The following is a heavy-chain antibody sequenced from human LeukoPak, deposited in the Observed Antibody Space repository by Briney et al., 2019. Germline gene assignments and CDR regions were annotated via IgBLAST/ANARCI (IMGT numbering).Heavy chain of an antibody. V-gene: IGHV3-11*06. CDR1: GFTFSDYY. CDR2: ISSSSSYT. Sequence: PGGSLRLSCAASGFTFSDYYMSWIRQAPGKGLERVSYISSSSSYTNYADSVKGRFTISRDNAKNSLYLQMNSLRAEDTAVYYCARVQTTYGDSNFDYWGQGTLVTVSS. J-gene: IGHJ4*02. CDR3: ARVQTTYGDSNFDY. D-gene: IGHD4-17*01.